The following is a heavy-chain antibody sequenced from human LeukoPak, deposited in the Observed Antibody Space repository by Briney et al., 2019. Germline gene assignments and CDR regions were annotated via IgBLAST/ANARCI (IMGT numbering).Heavy chain of an antibody. J-gene: IGHJ6*03. D-gene: IGHD1-1*01. CDR1: GYSISSGYY. V-gene: IGHV4-38-2*02. CDR2: IYHSGST. CDR3: AGGYNYSYYYYMDV. Sequence: SETLSLTCSVSGYSISSGYYWGWIRQPPGKGLEWIGSIYHSGSTYYNPSLKSRVTISVDTSKNQFSLKLSSVTAADTAVYYCAGGYNYSYYYYMDVWGKGTTVTVSS.